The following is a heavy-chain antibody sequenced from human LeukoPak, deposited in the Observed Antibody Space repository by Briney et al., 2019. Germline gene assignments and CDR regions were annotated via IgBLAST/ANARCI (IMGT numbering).Heavy chain of an antibody. V-gene: IGHV3-48*03. J-gene: IGHJ4*02. Sequence: GGSLRLSCAASGFTFSSYEMNWVRQAPGKGLEWVSYISSSGSTIYYADSVKGRFIIARDNAKNSLYLQMNSLRAEDTAVYYCARVHEYYYGSGPFDYWGQGTLVTVSS. CDR3: ARVHEYYYGSGPFDY. CDR2: ISSSGSTI. CDR1: GFTFSSYE. D-gene: IGHD3-10*01.